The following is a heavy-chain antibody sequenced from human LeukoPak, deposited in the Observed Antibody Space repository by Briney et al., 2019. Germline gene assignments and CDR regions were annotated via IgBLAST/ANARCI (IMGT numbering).Heavy chain of an antibody. J-gene: IGHJ3*02. CDR1: GGSISSYY. V-gene: IGHV4-59*01. CDR3: ARGLPLWFGEPHAFDI. CDR2: IYYSGST. Sequence: SETLSLTCTVSGGSISSYYWSWIRQPPGKGLEWIGYIYYSGSTNYNPSLKSRVTISVDKSKNQFSLKLSSVTAADPAVYYCARGLPLWFGEPHAFDIWGQGTMVTVSS. D-gene: IGHD3-10*01.